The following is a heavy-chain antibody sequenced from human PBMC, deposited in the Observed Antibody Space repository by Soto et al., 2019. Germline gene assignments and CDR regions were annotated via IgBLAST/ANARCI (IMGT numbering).Heavy chain of an antibody. D-gene: IGHD3-10*01. CDR3: ARNEASYRTYYYYGMDV. J-gene: IGHJ6*02. Sequence: PSETLSLTCTVSGDCISSGRYHWGWIRQPPGKGLEFIGSIHYTGSTHYNPSLRSRVTISVDTSKSQFSLKLSSVTAADTAVYYCARNEASYRTYYYYGMDVWGQPYTVTV. V-gene: IGHV4-39*07. CDR1: GDCISSGRYH. CDR2: IHYTGST.